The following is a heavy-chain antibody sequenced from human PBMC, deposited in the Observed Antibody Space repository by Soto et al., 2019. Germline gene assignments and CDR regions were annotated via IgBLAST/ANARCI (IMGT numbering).Heavy chain of an antibody. CDR1: GYTFTSYG. Sequence: ASVKVSCKASGYTFTSYGISWVRQAPGQGLEWMGWISAYNGNTNYAQKLQGRVTMTTDTSTSTAYMELRSLRSDDMAVYYCARDVVVVPAAMWEPYYYGMDVWGQGTTVTVSS. V-gene: IGHV1-18*03. CDR3: ARDVVVVPAAMWEPYYYGMDV. D-gene: IGHD2-2*01. CDR2: ISAYNGNT. J-gene: IGHJ6*02.